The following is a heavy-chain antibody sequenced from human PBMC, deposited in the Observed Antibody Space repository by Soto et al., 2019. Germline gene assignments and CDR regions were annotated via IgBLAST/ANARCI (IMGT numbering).Heavy chain of an antibody. CDR1: GFTFSSYS. J-gene: IGHJ4*02. CDR3: ARVRYYYDSIIY. V-gene: IGHV3-48*02. D-gene: IGHD3-22*01. Sequence: LRLSFAASGFTFSSYSMNWVRQAPGKWLEWVSYISSSSSTIYYADSVKGRFTISRDNAKNSLYLQMNSLRDEDTAVYYCARVRYYYDSIIYWEQGTLVTVSS. CDR2: ISSSSSTI.